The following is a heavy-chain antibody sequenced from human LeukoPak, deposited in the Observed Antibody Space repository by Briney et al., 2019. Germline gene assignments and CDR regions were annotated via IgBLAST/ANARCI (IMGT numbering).Heavy chain of an antibody. CDR2: IIPILGIA. V-gene: IGHV1-69*04. D-gene: IGHD4-23*01. CDR1: GGTFSSYA. CDR3: ATQTTVVTHFDY. Sequence: GASVKVSCKASGGTFSSYAISWVRQAPGQGLEWMGRIIPILGIANYAQKFQGRVTITADKSTSTAYMELSSLRSEDTAAYYCATQTTVVTHFDYWGQGTLVTVSS. J-gene: IGHJ4*02.